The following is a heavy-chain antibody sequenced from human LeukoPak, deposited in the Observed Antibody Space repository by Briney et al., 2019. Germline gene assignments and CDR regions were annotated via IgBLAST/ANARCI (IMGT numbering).Heavy chain of an antibody. J-gene: IGHJ4*02. V-gene: IGHV4-39*01. CDR3: ARRYYYDSSGYYHVEDY. Sequence: SETLSLTCTVSGGSISSSSYYWGWIRQPPGKGLEWIGSIYYTGTTYYNPSLKSRVTITVDTTKNQFSLKLSSVTAADTAVYYCARRYYYDSSGYYHVEDYWGQRPVVAVSS. CDR1: GGSISSSSYY. CDR2: IYYTGTT. D-gene: IGHD3-22*01.